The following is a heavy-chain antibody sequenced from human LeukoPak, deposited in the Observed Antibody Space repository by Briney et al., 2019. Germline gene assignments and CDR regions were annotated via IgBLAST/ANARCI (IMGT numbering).Heavy chain of an antibody. CDR1: GFTFSNYA. J-gene: IGHJ3*02. V-gene: IGHV3-23*01. Sequence: PGGSLRPSCAVSGFTFSNYAMSWVRQAPGKGLEWVSGFRGSGGSTYYADSVKGRFTISRDNSKYTQNLQLNSLRAEDTAVYYCAKDRRYSSGLGAFDIWGQGTMVTVSS. CDR2: FRGSGGST. CDR3: AKDRRYSSGLGAFDI. D-gene: IGHD6-19*01.